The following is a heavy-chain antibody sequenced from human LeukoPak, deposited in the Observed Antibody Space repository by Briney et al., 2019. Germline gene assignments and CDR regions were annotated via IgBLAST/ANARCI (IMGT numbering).Heavy chain of an antibody. J-gene: IGHJ4*02. V-gene: IGHV4-34*01. Sequence: SETLSLTGAVYGGAFSGYYWTWIRQPPGKRLEWIGEINHSGSTNYNPSLKSRVTISVDTSKNQFSLKLSSVTAADTAVYYCARGKGSGWTFDYWGQGTLVTVSS. CDR3: ARGKGSGWTFDY. CDR2: INHSGST. D-gene: IGHD6-19*01. CDR1: GGAFSGYY.